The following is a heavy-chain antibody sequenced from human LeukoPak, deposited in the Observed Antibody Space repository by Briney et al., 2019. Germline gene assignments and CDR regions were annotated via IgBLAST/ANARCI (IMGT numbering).Heavy chain of an antibody. Sequence: GGSLRLSCAASGFTFSSYSMNWVRRAPGKGLEWVSSISSSSSYIYYADSVKGRFTISRDNAKNSLYLQMNSLRAEDTAVCYCARDLDTAMGLDYWGQGTLVTVSS. CDR3: ARDLDTAMGLDY. J-gene: IGHJ4*02. CDR2: ISSSSSYI. V-gene: IGHV3-21*01. D-gene: IGHD5-18*01. CDR1: GFTFSSYS.